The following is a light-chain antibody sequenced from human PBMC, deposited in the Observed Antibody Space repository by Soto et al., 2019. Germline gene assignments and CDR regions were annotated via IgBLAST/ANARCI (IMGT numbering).Light chain of an antibody. CDR2: GAS. Sequence: EIVLTQSPGTLSLSPGERATLSCRASQSVSSSYLAWYQQKPGQAPRLLIYGASRRATGIPDRFSGSGSETDFTLTISSLEPEDFAVYYCQQRSNWPPTFGQGTRLEIK. J-gene: IGKJ5*01. CDR1: QSVSSSY. V-gene: IGKV3D-20*02. CDR3: QQRSNWPPT.